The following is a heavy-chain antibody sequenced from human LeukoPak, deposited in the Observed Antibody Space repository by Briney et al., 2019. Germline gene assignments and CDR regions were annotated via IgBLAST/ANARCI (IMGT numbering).Heavy chain of an antibody. CDR2: IIPIFGTA. D-gene: IGHD3-22*01. V-gene: IGHV1-69*05. CDR3: ARDREYYYDSGGYYYHDY. J-gene: IGHJ4*02. Sequence: SVKVSCKASGGTFSSYAISWVRQAPGQGLEWMGRIIPIFGTANYAQKFQGRVTITTDESTSTAYMELSSLRSEDTAVYYCARDREYYYDSGGYYYHDYWGQGTLVTVSS. CDR1: GGTFSSYA.